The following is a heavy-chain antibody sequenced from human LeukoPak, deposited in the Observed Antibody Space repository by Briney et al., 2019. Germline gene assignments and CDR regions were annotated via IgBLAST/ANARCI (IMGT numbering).Heavy chain of an antibody. CDR2: ISSGGGPI. V-gene: IGHV3-11*01. Sequence: GRSLRLSCAASGFTFSDYYMIWIRQAPGKGLEWVSYISSGGGPIYYADSVKGRFTISRDNAKNSLYLQMNSLRADDTSVYYCARSIDYGAFDIWGQGTMVTVSS. CDR3: ARSIDYGAFDI. D-gene: IGHD4-17*01. CDR1: GFTFSDYY. J-gene: IGHJ3*02.